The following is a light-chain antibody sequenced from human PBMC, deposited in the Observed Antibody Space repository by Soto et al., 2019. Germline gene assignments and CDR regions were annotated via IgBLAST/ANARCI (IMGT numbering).Light chain of an antibody. CDR2: DAS. CDR3: QQDANSPLT. J-gene: IGKJ4*01. V-gene: IGKV1-33*01. Sequence: QMTQSPSSLSASVGDRVTITFQASQDISRYLNWYQHKPGKAPKLLIYDASNLETRVPSRFSGSGSGTDFTFTISSLQPEDFAPYYCQQDANSPLTFGGGTKV. CDR1: QDISRY.